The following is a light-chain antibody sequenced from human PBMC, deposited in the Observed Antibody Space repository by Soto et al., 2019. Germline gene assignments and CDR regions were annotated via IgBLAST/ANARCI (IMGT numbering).Light chain of an antibody. CDR2: AAS. Sequence: DNQMTQSPSSLSASVGDRVTITCRASQSISSYLNWYQQKPGKAPKLLIYAASSLQSGVPSRFSGSGSGTDFALTISSLQPEDFATYYCQQSYSTPRTFGQGTQVEIK. CDR3: QQSYSTPRT. CDR1: QSISSY. J-gene: IGKJ1*01. V-gene: IGKV1-39*01.